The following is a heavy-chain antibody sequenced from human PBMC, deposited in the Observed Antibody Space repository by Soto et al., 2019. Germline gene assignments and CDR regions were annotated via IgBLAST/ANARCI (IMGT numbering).Heavy chain of an antibody. CDR2: IWYDGSNK. J-gene: IGHJ6*02. CDR1: GFTFSSYG. Sequence: GSLRLSCAASGFTFSSYGMHWVRQAPGKGLEWVAVIWYDGSNKYYADSVKGRFTISRDNSKNTLYLQMNSLRAEDTAVYYCARVSGWYYYYGMDVWGQGTTVTVSS. CDR3: ARVSGWYYYYGMDV. V-gene: IGHV3-33*01.